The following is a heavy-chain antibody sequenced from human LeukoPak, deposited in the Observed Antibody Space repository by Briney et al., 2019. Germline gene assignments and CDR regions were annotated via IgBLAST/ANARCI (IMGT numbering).Heavy chain of an antibody. Sequence: GGSLRLSCAGSGFTFSSYAMHWVRQAPGKGLEWVAIISPDGGNKYYADSVKGRFTISRDNSKNTLYLQMNSLRAEDTAVYYCARAFTTGYSGYDLADYWGQGTLVTVSS. CDR2: ISPDGGNK. CDR3: ARAFTTGYSGYDLADY. J-gene: IGHJ4*02. V-gene: IGHV3-30-3*01. D-gene: IGHD5-12*01. CDR1: GFTFSSYA.